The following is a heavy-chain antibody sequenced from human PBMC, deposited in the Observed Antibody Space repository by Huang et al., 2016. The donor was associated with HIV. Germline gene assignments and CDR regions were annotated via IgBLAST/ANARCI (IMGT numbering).Heavy chain of an antibody. J-gene: IGHJ3*02. D-gene: IGHD3-10*01. V-gene: IGHV4-34*02. CDR2: INHSGGDIHQSGAS. CDR3: ARGYKASAAFDN. CDR1: VESFSGYY. Sequence: QVQLQQWGAGQLKSSETLTLTCAVYVESFSGYYGSWIRQSPGRGLEWIGEINHSGGDIHQSGASNYKPSLKSRVTISMDTSKNQFSLKLKYLTVADTAIYYCARGYKASAAFDNWARGTPVSVSS.